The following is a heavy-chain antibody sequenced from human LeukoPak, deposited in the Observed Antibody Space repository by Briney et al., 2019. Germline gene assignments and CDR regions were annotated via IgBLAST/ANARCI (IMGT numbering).Heavy chain of an antibody. D-gene: IGHD1-26*01. CDR2: IYYIRNT. J-gene: IGHJ4*02. CDR1: GASVGSAGYY. V-gene: IGHV4-61*08. CDR3: ARTQSQSGSYRYYFGY. Sequence: KTSETLSLTCTVSGASVGSAGYYWSWIRQPPGAGLEWIGYIYYIRNTNYNPSLKSRVTMSLDPSENQFSLKLNSVTAADTAVYYCARTQSQSGSYRYYFGYWGQGTLVTVSS.